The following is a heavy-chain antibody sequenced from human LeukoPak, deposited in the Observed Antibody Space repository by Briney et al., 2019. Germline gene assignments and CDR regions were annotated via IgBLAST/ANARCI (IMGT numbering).Heavy chain of an antibody. J-gene: IGHJ4*02. CDR1: GFTFSSYG. Sequence: GGSLRLPCAASGFTFSSYGMHWVRQAPGKGLEWVTVISYDGSNKYYADSVKGRFTISRDNSKNTLYLQMNSLRAEDTAVYYCARRLAAAIDYWGQGTLVTVSS. CDR2: ISYDGSNK. D-gene: IGHD6-13*01. V-gene: IGHV3-30*03. CDR3: ARRLAAAIDY.